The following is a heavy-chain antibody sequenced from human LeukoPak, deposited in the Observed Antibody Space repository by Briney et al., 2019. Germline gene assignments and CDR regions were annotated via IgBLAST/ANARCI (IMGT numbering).Heavy chain of an antibody. CDR1: AYSFTSYY. CDR2: INPSGGST. CDR3: ARDRGTFGGVIADY. Sequence: GASVKVSCKAYAYSFTSYYMHWVGQAPGQGLEWMGIINPSGGSTSYAQKLQGRVTMTRVTPTSTVYMELSSLRSEDTAVYYCARDRGTFGGVIADYWGQGTLVTVSS. V-gene: IGHV1-46*01. J-gene: IGHJ4*02. D-gene: IGHD3-16*02.